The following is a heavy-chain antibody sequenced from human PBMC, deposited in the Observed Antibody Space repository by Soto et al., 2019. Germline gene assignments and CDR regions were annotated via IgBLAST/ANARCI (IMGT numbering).Heavy chain of an antibody. V-gene: IGHV4-31*03. D-gene: IGHD3-16*01. J-gene: IGHJ6*02. CDR2: IYYSGST. CDR3: ARDRAEFGDAGPAGVYYYGMDV. Sequence: SETLSLTCTVSGGSISSGSYYWSWIRQHPGKGLEWIGYIYYSGSTYYNPSLKSRVTISVDTSKNQFSLKLSSVTAADTAVYYCARDRAEFGDAGPAGVYYYGMDVWGQGTTVTVSS. CDR1: GGSISSGSYY.